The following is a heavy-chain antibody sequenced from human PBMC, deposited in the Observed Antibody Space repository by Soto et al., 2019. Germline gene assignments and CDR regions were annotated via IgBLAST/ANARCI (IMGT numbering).Heavy chain of an antibody. CDR2: INSDGSST. CDR3: ARDFEY. V-gene: IGHV3-74*01. J-gene: IGHJ4*02. CDR1: GSPFGTFG. Sequence: EVQLVESGGGLVQPGGPLSLSCKASGSPFGTFGRHGVRQAPGKGLVWVSRINSDGSSTNYADSVKGRVTISRDNAKNTLYLQLNSLRPEDTAVYYCARDFEYWGQGTLVTVSS.